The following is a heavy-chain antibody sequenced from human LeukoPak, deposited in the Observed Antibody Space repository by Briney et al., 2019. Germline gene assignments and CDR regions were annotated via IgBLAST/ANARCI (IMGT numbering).Heavy chain of an antibody. CDR3: ARVEASLSYCGGDCYFDY. D-gene: IGHD2-21*01. V-gene: IGHV1-2*02. Sequence: ASVKVSCKASGYTFTGYYMHWVRQAPGQGLEWMGWINPNRGGTNYAQKFQGRVTMTRDTSISTAYMELSRLRSDDTAVYYCARVEASLSYCGGDCYFDYWGQGTLVTVSS. J-gene: IGHJ4*02. CDR2: INPNRGGT. CDR1: GYTFTGYY.